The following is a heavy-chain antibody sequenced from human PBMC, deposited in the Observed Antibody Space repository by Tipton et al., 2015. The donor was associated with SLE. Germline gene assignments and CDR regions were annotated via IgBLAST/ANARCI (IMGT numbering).Heavy chain of an antibody. J-gene: IGHJ3*02. CDR2: INHSGST. V-gene: IGHV4-39*07. CDR1: GGSISSSSYY. D-gene: IGHD1-26*01. CDR3: ARDSGSYRAFDI. Sequence: TLSLTCTVSGGSISSSSYYWGWIRQPPGKGLEWIGEINHSGSTNYNPSLKSRVTISVDTSKNQFSLKLSSVTAADTAVYYCARDSGSYRAFDIWGQGTMVTVSS.